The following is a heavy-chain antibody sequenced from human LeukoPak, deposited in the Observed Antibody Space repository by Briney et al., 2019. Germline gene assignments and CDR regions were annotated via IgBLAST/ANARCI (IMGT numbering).Heavy chain of an antibody. D-gene: IGHD3-3*01. CDR3: ARRRYDFWSGYSKHGFDY. J-gene: IGHJ4*02. V-gene: IGHV5-51*01. CDR2: IYPGDSDT. CDR1: GYSFTSYW. Sequence: GESLKISCKDSGYSFTSYWIGWVRQMPGKGLEWMGIIYPGDSDTRYSPSFQGQVTISADKSISTAYLQWSSLKASDTAMYYCARRRYDFWSGYSKHGFDYWGQGTLVTVSS.